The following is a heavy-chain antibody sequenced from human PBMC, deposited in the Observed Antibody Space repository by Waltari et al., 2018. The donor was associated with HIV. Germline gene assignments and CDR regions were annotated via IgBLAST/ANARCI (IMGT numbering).Heavy chain of an antibody. J-gene: IGHJ5*02. CDR1: GGSISSSSYY. D-gene: IGHD3-10*01. CDR3: ARRTAGGWFDP. Sequence: QLQLQESGPGLVKPSETLSLTCTVSGGSISSSSYYWGWIRQPPGKVLAWIGGMYYGGSTDANPYLTRRVTITVDTSKNQFSLKLSSVTAADTAVYYWARRTAGGWFDPWGQGTLVTVSS. CDR2: MYYGGST. V-gene: IGHV4-39*01.